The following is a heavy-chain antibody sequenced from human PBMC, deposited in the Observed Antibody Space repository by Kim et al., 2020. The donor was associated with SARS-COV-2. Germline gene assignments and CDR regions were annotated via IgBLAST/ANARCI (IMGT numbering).Heavy chain of an antibody. Sequence: SETLSLTCTVSGGSISSGSYYWSWIRQPAGKGLEWIGRIYTSGSTNYNPSLKSRVTISVDTSKNQFSLKLSSVTAADTAVYYCARSKWVTGRGAFDIWGQGTMVTVSS. CDR1: GGSISSGSYY. V-gene: IGHV4-61*02. CDR2: IYTSGST. D-gene: IGHD2-21*02. J-gene: IGHJ3*02. CDR3: ARSKWVTGRGAFDI.